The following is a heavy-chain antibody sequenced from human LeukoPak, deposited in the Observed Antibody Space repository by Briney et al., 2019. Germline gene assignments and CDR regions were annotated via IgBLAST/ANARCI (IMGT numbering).Heavy chain of an antibody. CDR2: IYYSAST. J-gene: IGHJ4*02. V-gene: IGHV4-59*01. CDR3: ARERRDGYNRAVDY. D-gene: IGHD5-24*01. CDR1: GGSISSYY. Sequence: SETLSDTCTVSGGSISSYYWSWIRQPPGKGLEWIGYIYYSASTNYNPSLKSRVTISVDTSKNQFSLKLSSVTAADTAVYYCARERRDGYNRAVDYWGQGTLVTVSS.